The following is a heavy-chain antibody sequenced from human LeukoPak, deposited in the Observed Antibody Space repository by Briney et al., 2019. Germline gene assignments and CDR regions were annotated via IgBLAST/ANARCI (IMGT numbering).Heavy chain of an antibody. CDR2: IYYSGST. Sequence: PSETLSLTCTVSGGSISSSSYYWGWIRQPPGKGLEWIGSIYYSGSTYYNPSLKSRVTISVDTSKNQFSLKLSSVTAADTAVYYCARPLMYSSSWFDYWGQGTLVTVSS. CDR3: ARPLMYSSSWFDY. CDR1: GGSISSSSYY. D-gene: IGHD6-13*01. V-gene: IGHV4-39*07. J-gene: IGHJ4*02.